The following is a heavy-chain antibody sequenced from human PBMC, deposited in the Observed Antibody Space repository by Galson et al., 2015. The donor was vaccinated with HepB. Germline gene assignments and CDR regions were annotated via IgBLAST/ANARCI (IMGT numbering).Heavy chain of an antibody. CDR3: AKEYYYDSSGYYPLGY. J-gene: IGHJ4*02. CDR1: GFTFSSYG. Sequence: SLRLSCAASGFTFSSYGMHWVRQAPGKGLEWVAVISYDGSNKYYADSVKGRFTISRDNSKNTLYLQMSSLRAEDTAVYYCAKEYYYDSSGYYPLGYWGQGTLVTVSS. D-gene: IGHD3-22*01. V-gene: IGHV3-30*18. CDR2: ISYDGSNK.